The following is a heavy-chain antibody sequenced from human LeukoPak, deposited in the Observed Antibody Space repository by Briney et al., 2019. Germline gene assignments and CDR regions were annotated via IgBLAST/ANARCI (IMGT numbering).Heavy chain of an antibody. D-gene: IGHD3-10*01. Sequence: PSETLSLTCTVSGGSISSYYWNWIRQPAGRGLEWIGRIYTSGSTNYSGSINYNPSLKTRVTMSVDTSKNQFSLNLSSVTAADTAVYYCARAYFYGSGSYYSFDYWGQGTLVTVSS. J-gene: IGHJ4*02. CDR2: IYTSGSTNYSGSI. CDR3: ARAYFYGSGSYYSFDY. CDR1: GGSISSYY. V-gene: IGHV4-4*07.